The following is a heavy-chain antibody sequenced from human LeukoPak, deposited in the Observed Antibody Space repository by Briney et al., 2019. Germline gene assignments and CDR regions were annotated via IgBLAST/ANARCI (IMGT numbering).Heavy chain of an antibody. Sequence: ASVKVSCKASGYTFTSYGISWVRQAPGQGLEWMGWISAYNGNTNYAQKLQGRVTITADESTSTAYMELSSLRSEDTAVYYCARDGGYCSSTSCSTWGQGTLVTVSS. CDR1: GYTFTSYG. CDR3: ARDGGYCSSTSCST. CDR2: ISAYNGNT. J-gene: IGHJ5*02. V-gene: IGHV1-18*01. D-gene: IGHD2-2*01.